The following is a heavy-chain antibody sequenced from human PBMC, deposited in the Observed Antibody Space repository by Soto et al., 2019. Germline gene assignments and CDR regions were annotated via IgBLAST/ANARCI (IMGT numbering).Heavy chain of an antibody. Sequence: ASVKVSCKASGYTFTSYDINWVRQATGQGLEWMGWMNPNSGNTGYAQKFQGRVTITRDTSASTAYMELSSLRSEDTAVYYCGAAVAADAFDIRGQGTMVTVSS. J-gene: IGHJ3*02. CDR2: MNPNSGNT. V-gene: IGHV1-8*01. CDR3: GAAVAADAFDI. CDR1: GYTFTSYD. D-gene: IGHD6-19*01.